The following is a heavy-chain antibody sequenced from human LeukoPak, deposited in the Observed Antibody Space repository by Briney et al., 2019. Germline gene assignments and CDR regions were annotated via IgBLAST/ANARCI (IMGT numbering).Heavy chain of an antibody. J-gene: IGHJ5*02. V-gene: IGHV1-2*02. D-gene: IGHD4-23*01. CDR1: GYTFIGYY. CDR2: INPNSGGT. Sequence: GASVKVSCKASGYTFIGYYIHWVRPAPGQGLEWMGWINPNSGGTNYEEKFQGRVTMTRDTSISTAYMELSRLRSDDTAVYYCARDLNGGNSAWGQGTLVTVSS. CDR3: ARDLNGGNSA.